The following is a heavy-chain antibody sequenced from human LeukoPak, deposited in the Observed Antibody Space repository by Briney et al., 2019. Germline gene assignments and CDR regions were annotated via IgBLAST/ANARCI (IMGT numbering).Heavy chain of an antibody. CDR1: GFTFSSYG. J-gene: IGHJ6*03. V-gene: IGHV3-30*02. CDR3: AKDGSSWYYYYYYMDV. CDR2: IRYDGSNK. Sequence: PGGSLRLSCAASGFTFSSYGMHWVRRAPGKGLEWVAFIRYDGSNKYYADSVKGRFTISRDNSKNTLYLQMNSLRAEDTAVYYCAKDGSSWYYYYYYMDVWGKGTTVTISS. D-gene: IGHD6-13*01.